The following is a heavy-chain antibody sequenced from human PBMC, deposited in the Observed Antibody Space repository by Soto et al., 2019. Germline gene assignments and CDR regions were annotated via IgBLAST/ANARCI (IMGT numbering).Heavy chain of an antibody. D-gene: IGHD3-9*01. CDR3: VQGRYPTMATPLDH. J-gene: IGHJ5*02. CDR1: GFTFDDCA. CDR2: ISWDSATV. V-gene: IGHV3-9*01. Sequence: PGGSLRLSCSASGFTFDDCAMHWVRQAPGKGPEWVSGISWDSATVGYAESVKGRFTITRDGAKNSLYLQMDSLRREDTALYYCVQGRYPTMATPLDHWGQGTLVTISS.